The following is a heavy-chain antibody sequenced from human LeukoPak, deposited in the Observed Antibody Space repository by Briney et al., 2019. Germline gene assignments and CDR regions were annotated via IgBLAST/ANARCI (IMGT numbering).Heavy chain of an antibody. CDR1: GFTFNSYG. CDR2: VRSDGRSK. D-gene: IGHD3-10*01. Sequence: PGGSLRLSCAASGFTFNSYGMNWVRQAPGKGLEWVAFVRSDGRSKYYADSVKGRFTISRDNSKNTLYLQMNSLRAEDTAVYYCARASYYYGSGSYLENWFDPWGQGTLVTVSS. J-gene: IGHJ5*02. V-gene: IGHV3-30*02. CDR3: ARASYYYGSGSYLENWFDP.